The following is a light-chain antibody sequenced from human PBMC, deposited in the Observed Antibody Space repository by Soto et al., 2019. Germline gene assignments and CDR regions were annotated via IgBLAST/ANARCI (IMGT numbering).Light chain of an antibody. CDR2: GAS. J-gene: IGKJ4*01. Sequence: EIVLTQSPGTLSLSPGERATLTCRASQSVSISYLPWYQQKPGQAPRLLIYGASSSATGIPHRFSASGSSGYFILDISRLEPEDVAVYYCQEYGSSPFTFGGETKVEVK. CDR1: QSVSISY. CDR3: QEYGSSPFT. V-gene: IGKV3-20*01.